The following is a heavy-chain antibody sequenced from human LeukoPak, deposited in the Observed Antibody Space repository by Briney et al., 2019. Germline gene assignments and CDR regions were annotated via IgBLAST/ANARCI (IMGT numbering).Heavy chain of an antibody. Sequence: GGSLRLSCAASGXTFSNAWMSWVRQAPGKGLEYVSAISDSGGSTYYADSVKGRFTISRDNSKNTLYLQMSSLRAEDTAVYFCVRGYSFGPYGMDVWGQGTTVTVSS. D-gene: IGHD2-15*01. CDR3: VRGYSFGPYGMDV. V-gene: IGHV3-64D*09. CDR1: GXTFSNAW. J-gene: IGHJ6*02. CDR2: ISDSGGST.